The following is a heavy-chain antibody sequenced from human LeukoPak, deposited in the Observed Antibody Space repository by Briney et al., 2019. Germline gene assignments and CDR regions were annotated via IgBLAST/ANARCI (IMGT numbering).Heavy chain of an antibody. CDR3: ARVWDLRERPFDY. J-gene: IGHJ4*02. CDR2: INPNSGDT. V-gene: IGHV1-2*02. Sequence: ASVRVSCKASGYTFTGYFIHWVRQAPGQGLEWMGWINPNSGDTNNAQKYQGRVSMTSDTSTRTAYLEVSSLRSDDAAVYYCARVWDLRERPFDYWGQGTLVTVSS. CDR1: GYTFTGYF. D-gene: IGHD3-16*01.